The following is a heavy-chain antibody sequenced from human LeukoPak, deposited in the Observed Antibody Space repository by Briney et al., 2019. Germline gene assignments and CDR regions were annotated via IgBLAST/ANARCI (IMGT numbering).Heavy chain of an antibody. CDR1: GLSFSSYW. CDR3: ASRKPDGSGISH. V-gene: IGHV3-74*01. J-gene: IGHJ4*02. CDR2: INIDGSNT. Sequence: GGSLRLSCAASGLSFSSYWMHRVSQAPGKGLVWVSRINIDGSNTRYADSVKGRFTISRDNGKNILYLQMNSLRAENTAVYYCASRKPDGSGISHWGQGTLVTVSS. D-gene: IGHD3-22*01.